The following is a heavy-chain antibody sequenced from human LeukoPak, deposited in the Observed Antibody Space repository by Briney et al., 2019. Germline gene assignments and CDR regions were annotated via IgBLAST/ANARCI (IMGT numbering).Heavy chain of an antibody. CDR1: GFTFSSYA. D-gene: IGHD3-3*01. J-gene: IGHJ4*02. CDR2: ISGSGGST. V-gene: IGHV3-23*01. Sequence: GGSLRLSCAASGFTFSSYAMSWVRQAPGKGLEWVSAISGSGGSTYYADSVKGRFTISRDNSKNTLYLQMNSLRAEDTAVYYCAKGVFGYYDFWGGGGYFDYWGQGTLVTVSS. CDR3: AKGVFGYYDFWGGGGYFDY.